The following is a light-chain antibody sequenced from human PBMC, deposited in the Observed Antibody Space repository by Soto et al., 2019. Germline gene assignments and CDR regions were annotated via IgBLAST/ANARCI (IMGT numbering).Light chain of an antibody. J-gene: IGKJ1*01. CDR1: RDVGSD. V-gene: IGKV1-6*01. CDR2: AAS. Sequence: TQMTQSPLSLSASVGEKIIITCRASRDVGSDVSWYQQKPGQAPKLVIYAASNLYTGVPTRFSGRRSGTEFTLTISSLQPEDFASYYCLQDYGDSWTFGQGTKVEIE. CDR3: LQDYGDSWT.